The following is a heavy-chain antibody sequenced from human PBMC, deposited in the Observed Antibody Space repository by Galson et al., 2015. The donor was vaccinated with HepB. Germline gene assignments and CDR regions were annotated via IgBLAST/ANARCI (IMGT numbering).Heavy chain of an antibody. Sequence: SVKVSCKASGYTFTSYAMHWVRQAPGQRLEWMGWINAGNGNTKYSQKFQGRVTITRDTSASAAYMELSSLRSEDTAVYYCARDSSGYYYGLGYWGQGTLVTVSS. CDR2: INAGNGNT. CDR1: GYTFTSYA. J-gene: IGHJ4*02. V-gene: IGHV1-3*01. D-gene: IGHD3-22*01. CDR3: ARDSSGYYYGLGY.